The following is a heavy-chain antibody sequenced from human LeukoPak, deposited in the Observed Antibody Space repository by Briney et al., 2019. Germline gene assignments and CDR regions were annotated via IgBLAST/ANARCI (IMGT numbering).Heavy chain of an antibody. J-gene: IGHJ5*02. CDR3: ARGPAGGEWKENNWFDP. Sequence: SETLSLTCGVSGGSISDSFEHYWCWVRQPPGKGFECIAEVHHTGRTIYSPSFARRVAISADTSKNQFSLKLSSVTAADTAVYYCARGPAGGEWKENNWFDPWGQGTLVTVSS. D-gene: IGHD3-16*01. CDR1: GGSISDSFEHY. V-gene: IGHV4-4*02. CDR2: VHHTGRT.